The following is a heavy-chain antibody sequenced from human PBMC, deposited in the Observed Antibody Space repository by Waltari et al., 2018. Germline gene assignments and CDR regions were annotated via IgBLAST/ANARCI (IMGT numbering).Heavy chain of an antibody. D-gene: IGHD2-8*02. CDR3: VTLKPPGHYFYMDV. V-gene: IGHV3-53*02. Sequence: EVHLEETGGAFIQSGGSRILPCSSPGFTVSPLYMGWVCLAPGQGSECVSSITPNDDTFYSDSVRGRFNILRDTSKNTLHLQMSFLRAEDTAVYYCVTLKPPGHYFYMDVWGKGTTVNVSS. J-gene: IGHJ6*03. CDR1: GFTVSPLY. CDR2: ITPNDDT.